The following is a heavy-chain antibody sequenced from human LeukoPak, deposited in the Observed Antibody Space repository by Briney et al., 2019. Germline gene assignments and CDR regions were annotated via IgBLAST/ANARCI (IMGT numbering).Heavy chain of an antibody. Sequence: PPGGSLRLSCAASGFTFSSYAMSWVRQAPGKGLEWVSAISGSGGSTYYADSVKGRFTISRDNSKNTLYLQMNSLRAEDTAVYYYAKKFSAYDSSGYRFHFDYWGQGTLVTVSS. CDR2: ISGSGGST. V-gene: IGHV3-23*01. CDR1: GFTFSSYA. D-gene: IGHD3-22*01. CDR3: AKKFSAYDSSGYRFHFDY. J-gene: IGHJ4*02.